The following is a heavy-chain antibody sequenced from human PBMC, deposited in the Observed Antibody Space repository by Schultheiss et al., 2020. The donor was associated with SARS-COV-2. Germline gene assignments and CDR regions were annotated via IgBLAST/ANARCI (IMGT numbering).Heavy chain of an antibody. CDR3: ARVPGGDYGPYYYNMDV. D-gene: IGHD4-17*01. CDR2: IYISGST. J-gene: IGHJ6*02. Sequence: SETLSLTCTVSGGSISSYYWSWIRQPAGKGLEWIGRIYISGSTNYNPSLMSRVTISVDTSKNQFSLKLSSVTAADTAVYYCARVPGGDYGPYYYNMDVWGQGTTVTVSS. CDR1: GGSISSYY. V-gene: IGHV4-4*07.